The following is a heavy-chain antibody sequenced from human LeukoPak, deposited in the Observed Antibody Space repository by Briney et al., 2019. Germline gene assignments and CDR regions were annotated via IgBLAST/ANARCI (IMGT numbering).Heavy chain of an antibody. J-gene: IGHJ4*02. CDR3: ARESSGWSQSDPFDY. V-gene: IGHV3-7*01. Sequence: PGRSLRLSCAASGFTFSSDWMSWVRQAPGKWLEWVANIKQDGSEKFYVDSVKGRFTISRDNAKNSLYMQMNSLRAEDTAVYYCARESSGWSQSDPFDYWGQGTLVTVSS. CDR2: IKQDGSEK. CDR1: GFTFSSDW. D-gene: IGHD6-19*01.